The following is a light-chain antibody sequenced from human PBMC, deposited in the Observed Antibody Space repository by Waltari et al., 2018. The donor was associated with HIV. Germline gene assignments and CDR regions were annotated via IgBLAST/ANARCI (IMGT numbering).Light chain of an antibody. J-gene: IGLJ2*01. V-gene: IGLV2-14*03. CDR3: SSYSSSNTVV. Sequence: QSALTQPASMSGSPGQSITISCAGTRSDIGDYNFVSWFQQHPGKAPKLIFHDVSHSVSELSERFSASKSGNTASLTIAGLQPEDEADYYCSSYSSSNTVVFGGGTKLTVL. CDR1: RSDIGDYNF. CDR2: DVS.